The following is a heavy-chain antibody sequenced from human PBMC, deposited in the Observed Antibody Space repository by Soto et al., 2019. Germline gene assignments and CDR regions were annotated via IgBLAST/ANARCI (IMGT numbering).Heavy chain of an antibody. CDR3: TSLAKGENWFDP. D-gene: IGHD3-16*01. CDR1: GFTFGYYW. V-gene: IGHV3-7*01. Sequence: GGSLRLSCAASGFTFGYYWMSWVRQAPGKGLEWVATIKFDASQKKYVDSVKGRFTMSRDNAKNSLYLQMNSLRADDTGVYYCTSLAKGENWFDPWGQGTLVTVSS. CDR2: IKFDASQK. J-gene: IGHJ5*02.